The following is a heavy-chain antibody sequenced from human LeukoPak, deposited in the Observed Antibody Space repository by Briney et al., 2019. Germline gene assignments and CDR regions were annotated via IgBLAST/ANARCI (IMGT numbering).Heavy chain of an antibody. J-gene: IGHJ4*02. D-gene: IGHD3-10*01. V-gene: IGHV3-7*05. CDR1: GFIFSSYW. Sequence: GGSLRLSCAASGFIFSSYWMSWVRQAPGKGLEWVANINQDGSEKYYVDSVKGRFTISRDNAKNSLYVQMKSLRAEDTAVYYCARDDSGFGEILFDYWGQGTLVTVSS. CDR2: INQDGSEK. CDR3: ARDDSGFGEILFDY.